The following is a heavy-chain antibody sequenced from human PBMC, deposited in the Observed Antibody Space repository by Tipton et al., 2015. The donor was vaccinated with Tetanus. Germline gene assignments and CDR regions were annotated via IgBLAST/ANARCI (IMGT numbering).Heavy chain of an antibody. V-gene: IGHV1-8*01. Sequence: QLVQSGAEVKKPGASVKVSCKASGYTFTSYDINWVRQATGQGLEWMGWMNPNSGNPAYAQKFQGRVTMTRNTSISTAYMELSSLRSEDTAVYYCARGLAWGYCSGGSCRDDAFDNWSQGTMVTVSS. CDR2: MNPNSGNP. CDR3: ARGLAWGYCSGGSCRDDAFDN. D-gene: IGHD2-15*01. CDR1: GYTFTSYD. J-gene: IGHJ3*02.